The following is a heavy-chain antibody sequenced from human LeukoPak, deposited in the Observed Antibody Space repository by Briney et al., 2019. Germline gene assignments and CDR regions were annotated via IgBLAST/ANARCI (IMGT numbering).Heavy chain of an antibody. CDR2: MNPNSGNT. V-gene: IGHV1-8*03. CDR1: GYTFTSYD. D-gene: IGHD3-3*01. CDR3: ARTNYDFWSGYGFDP. Sequence: ASVKVSCKASGYTFTSYDINWGRQATGQGLEWMGWMNPNSGNTGYAQKFQGGVTITRNTSISTAYMELSSLSSEDTAVYYCARTNYDFWSGYGFDPWGQGTLVTVSS. J-gene: IGHJ5*02.